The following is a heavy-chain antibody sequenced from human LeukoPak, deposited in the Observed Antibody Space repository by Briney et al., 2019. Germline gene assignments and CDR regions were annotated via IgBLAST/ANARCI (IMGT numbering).Heavy chain of an antibody. CDR2: INPSGGST. Sequence: ASVKVSCKASGYTFTSYYMHWVRQAPGQGLEWMGIINPSGGSTSYAQKFQGRVTMTRDTSTSTVYMELSSLRSDDTAVYYCARSDVLRFLDHWGQGTLVTVSS. CDR3: ARSDVLRFLDH. J-gene: IGHJ4*02. V-gene: IGHV1-46*01. CDR1: GYTFTSYY. D-gene: IGHD3-3*01.